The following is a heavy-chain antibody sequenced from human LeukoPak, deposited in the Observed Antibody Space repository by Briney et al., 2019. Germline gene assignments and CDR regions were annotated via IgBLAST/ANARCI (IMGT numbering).Heavy chain of an antibody. V-gene: IGHV3-23*01. CDR1: GFTFSRSW. Sequence: GGSLRLSCATSGFTFSRSWMSWVRQAPGKGLEWVSAISGSGGSTYYADSVKGRFTISRDNSKNTLYLQMNSLRAEDTAVYYCAKGYYYDSSGYYSPMDYWGQGTLVTVSS. CDR3: AKGYYYDSSGYYSPMDY. J-gene: IGHJ4*02. CDR2: ISGSGGST. D-gene: IGHD3-22*01.